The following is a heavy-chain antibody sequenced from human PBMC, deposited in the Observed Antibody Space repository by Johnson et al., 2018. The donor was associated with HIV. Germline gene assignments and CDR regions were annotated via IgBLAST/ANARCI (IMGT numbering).Heavy chain of an antibody. CDR3: AKGSRGSYLYDAFDI. CDR1: GFTFSSFG. V-gene: IGHV3-33*05. CDR2: ISYDGSNK. D-gene: IGHD1-26*01. Sequence: QVQLVESGGGVVQPGGSLRLSCAASGFTFSSFGMHWVRQAPGKGLEWVAVISYDGSNKYYAASVKGRFTISRDNSKNTLYLQMNSLGAEDTAVYYCAKGSRGSYLYDAFDIWGQGTRVTVSS. J-gene: IGHJ3*02.